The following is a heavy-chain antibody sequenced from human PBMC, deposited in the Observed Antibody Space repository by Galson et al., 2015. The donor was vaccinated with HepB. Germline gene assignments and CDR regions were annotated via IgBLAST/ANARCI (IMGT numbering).Heavy chain of an antibody. CDR3: ARLGIVGATPTDAFDI. CDR2: IYYSGST. V-gene: IGHV4-31*03. J-gene: IGHJ3*02. Sequence: TLSLTCTVSGGSISSGGYYWSWIRQHPGKGLEWIGYIYYSGSTYYNPSLKSRVTISVDTSKNQFSLKLSSVTAADTAVYYCARLGIVGATPTDAFDIWGQGTMVTVSS. CDR1: GGSISSGGYY. D-gene: IGHD1-26*01.